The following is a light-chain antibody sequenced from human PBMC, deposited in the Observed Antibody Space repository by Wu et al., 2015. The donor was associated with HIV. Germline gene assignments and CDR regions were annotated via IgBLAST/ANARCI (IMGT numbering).Light chain of an antibody. CDR1: GVFKPGW. J-gene: IGKJ1*01. Sequence: GDRVTIDLSGRRSGVFKPGWFRPWVSAENHGKKPLTXPDLCCIQFANGVPSRFSGSGSGTDFTLTISSLQPEDFATYYCQQANSVPWTFGQGTKVEIK. V-gene: IGKV1-12*01. CDR2: CI. CDR3: QQANSVPWT.